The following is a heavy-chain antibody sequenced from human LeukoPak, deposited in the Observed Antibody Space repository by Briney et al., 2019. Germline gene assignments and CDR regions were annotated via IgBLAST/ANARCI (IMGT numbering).Heavy chain of an antibody. J-gene: IGHJ4*02. CDR3: AKEGEAAATLEYFDY. CDR2: ISYDGSNK. V-gene: IGHV3-30*18. D-gene: IGHD6-13*01. CDR1: GFTFSSYG. Sequence: PGRSLRLSCAASGFTFSSYGMHWVRQAPGKGLEWVAVISYDGSNKYYADSVKGRFTISRDNSKNTLYLQMNSLRAEDTAVYYCAKEGEAAATLEYFDYWGQGTLVTVSS.